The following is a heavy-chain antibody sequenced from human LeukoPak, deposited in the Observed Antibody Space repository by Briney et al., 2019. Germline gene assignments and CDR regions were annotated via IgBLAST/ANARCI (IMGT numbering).Heavy chain of an antibody. CDR2: IYPGDSDT. CDR3: ARHVSYSNLVPVYYFDY. D-gene: IGHD4-11*01. Sequence: GESLKISCQVSEDSFTNSWIGWVRQMPGQGLEWMGMIYPGDSDTIYSPSFQGQVKLSADKSTNTAYLQWSSLTASDTAIYYCARHVSYSNLVPVYYFDYWGQGALVIVSA. V-gene: IGHV5-51*01. CDR1: EDSFTNSW. J-gene: IGHJ4*02.